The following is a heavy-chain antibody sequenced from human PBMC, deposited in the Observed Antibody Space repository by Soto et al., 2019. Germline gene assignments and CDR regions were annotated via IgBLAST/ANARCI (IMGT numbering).Heavy chain of an antibody. D-gene: IGHD1-26*01. V-gene: IGHV3-21*01. CDR2: ISSSGSFL. J-gene: IGHJ4*02. Sequence: GGSLRLSCAASGFTFSDSSMNWVRQTAGKGLEWVSSISSSGSFLSYADSVKGRFTISRDNARNSLYLQMNNLRVADTALYYCARDPPHGGTSSWDADSWGQGTLVTVSS. CDR3: ARDPPHGGTSSWDADS. CDR1: GFTFSDSS.